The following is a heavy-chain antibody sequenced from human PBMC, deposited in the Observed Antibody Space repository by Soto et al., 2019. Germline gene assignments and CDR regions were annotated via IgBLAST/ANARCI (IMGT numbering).Heavy chain of an antibody. V-gene: IGHV4-59*01. Sequence: QVQLQESGPGLVKPSETLSLTYTVSGGSISSYYWSWIRQPPGKGLEWIGYIYYSGSTNYNPSLKSRVTISVDTSKNQFSLKLSSVTAADTTVYYCAREGYGELSWFDPWGQGTLVTVSS. CDR1: GGSISSYY. D-gene: IGHD3-10*01. CDR3: AREGYGELSWFDP. J-gene: IGHJ5*02. CDR2: IYYSGST.